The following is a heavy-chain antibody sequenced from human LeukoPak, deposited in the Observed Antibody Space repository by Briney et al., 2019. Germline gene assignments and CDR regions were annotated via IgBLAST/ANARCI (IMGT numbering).Heavy chain of an antibody. D-gene: IGHD1-26*01. CDR3: ARGESGIVGATICDY. CDR1: GFTFSSYS. J-gene: IGHJ4*02. V-gene: IGHV3-21*01. CDR2: ISSSSSYI. Sequence: GGSLRLSCAASGFTFSSYSMNWVRQAPGKGLEWVSSISSSSSYIYYADSVKGRFTISRDNAKNSLYLQMNSLRAEDTAVYYCARGESGIVGATICDYWGQGTLVTVSS.